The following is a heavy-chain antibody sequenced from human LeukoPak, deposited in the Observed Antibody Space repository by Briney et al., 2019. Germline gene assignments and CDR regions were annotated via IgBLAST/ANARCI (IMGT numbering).Heavy chain of an antibody. D-gene: IGHD3-3*01. Sequence: PSETLSLTCAVSGYSISSGYYWGWIRQPPGKGLEWIGSIYHSGSTYYKPSLRSRVTISVDTSKNQFSLKLSSVTAADTAVYYCARHTYYDFWSGYYSWFDPWGQGTLVTVSS. CDR1: GYSISSGYY. CDR3: ARHTYYDFWSGYYSWFDP. CDR2: IYHSGST. J-gene: IGHJ5*02. V-gene: IGHV4-38-2*01.